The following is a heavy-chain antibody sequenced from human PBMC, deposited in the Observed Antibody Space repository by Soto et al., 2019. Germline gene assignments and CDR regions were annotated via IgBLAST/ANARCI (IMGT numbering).Heavy chain of an antibody. Sequence: GGSLRLSCAASGFTFSSYGMHWVRQAPGKGLEWVAVISYDGSNKYYADSVKARLTISRDNSKKTLYLQRNSLRAEDTAVYYCAKFPPIYYYDFWSGYYSARLGEDNWFDPWGQGTLVTVSS. CDR1: GFTFSSYG. J-gene: IGHJ5*02. V-gene: IGHV3-30*18. D-gene: IGHD3-3*01. CDR2: ISYDGSNK. CDR3: AKFPPIYYYDFWSGYYSARLGEDNWFDP.